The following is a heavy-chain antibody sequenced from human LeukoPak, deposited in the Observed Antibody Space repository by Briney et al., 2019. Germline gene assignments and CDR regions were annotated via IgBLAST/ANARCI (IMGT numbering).Heavy chain of an antibody. CDR2: ISSSGETT. D-gene: IGHD1-26*01. CDR3: ARDPSWEILSYFDY. CDR1: GFTFRNYY. V-gene: IGHV3-11*04. J-gene: IGHJ4*02. Sequence: GGSLRLSCVVSGFTFRNYYMTWIPQAPGKGLEWVSYISSSGETTYYGDSVRGRFTISRDNAKNSLYLDMNTLKAEDTAVYYCARDPSWEILSYFDYWGQGTLVTVSS.